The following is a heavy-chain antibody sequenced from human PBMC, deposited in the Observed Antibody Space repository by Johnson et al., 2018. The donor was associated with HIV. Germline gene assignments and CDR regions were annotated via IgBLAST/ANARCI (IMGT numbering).Heavy chain of an antibody. D-gene: IGHD7-27*01. Sequence: MQLVESGGGLVKPGGSLRLSCAASGFTFSNAWMSWVRQAPGKGLEWVGRIKSKTDGGTTDYAAPVKGRFTISREASKNTLYLQMNSLKTEYTAVYYCARVKSYGNWGSRKGGRESRAAFDIWGQGTMVTVSS. CDR2: IKSKTDGGTT. CDR1: GFTFSNAW. CDR3: ARVKSYGNWGSRKGGRESRAAFDI. J-gene: IGHJ3*02. V-gene: IGHV3-15*01.